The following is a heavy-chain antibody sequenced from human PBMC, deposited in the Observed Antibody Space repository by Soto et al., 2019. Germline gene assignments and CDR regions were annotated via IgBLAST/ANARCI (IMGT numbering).Heavy chain of an antibody. CDR3: AKDLQGLAARRFDY. CDR2: ISGSGGST. V-gene: IGHV3-23*01. Sequence: GGSLRLSCAASGSTFGSYAMSWVRQAPGKGLEWVSAISGSGGSTYYADSVKGRFTISRDNSKNTLYLQMNSLRAEDTAVYCCAKDLQGLAARRFDYWGQGTLVTVSS. D-gene: IGHD6-6*01. CDR1: GSTFGSYA. J-gene: IGHJ4*02.